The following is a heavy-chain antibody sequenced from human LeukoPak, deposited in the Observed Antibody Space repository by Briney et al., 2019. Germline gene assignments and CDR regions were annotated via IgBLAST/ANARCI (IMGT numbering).Heavy chain of an antibody. J-gene: IGHJ3*02. CDR1: GYTFTSYG. D-gene: IGHD3-10*01. V-gene: IGHV1-18*01. Sequence: GASVKVSCKASGYTFTSYGFSWVRQAPGQGLEWMGWISAYNGDTKNAQKFQGRFTMTTDTSTSTAYMELRSLRSDDTAVYFCARDSGRSGSYYPDVYDIWGQGTMVTVSS. CDR3: ARDSGRSGSYYPDVYDI. CDR2: ISAYNGDT.